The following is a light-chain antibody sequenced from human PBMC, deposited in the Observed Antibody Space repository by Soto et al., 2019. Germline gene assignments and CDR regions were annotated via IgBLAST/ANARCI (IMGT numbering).Light chain of an antibody. CDR2: GAS. Sequence: VLTQSPGTLSLSPGERATLLCRASQSVSSSYLAWYQQRPGQAPRLLIYGASSRATGIPDRFTGSGSGTDFTLAITRLEPEDFAVYYCQHYGSSPFGGGTKVDIK. V-gene: IGKV3-20*01. CDR1: QSVSSSY. CDR3: QHYGSSP. J-gene: IGKJ4*01.